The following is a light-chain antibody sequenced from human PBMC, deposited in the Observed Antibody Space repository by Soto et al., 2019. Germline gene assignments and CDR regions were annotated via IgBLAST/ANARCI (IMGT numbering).Light chain of an antibody. V-gene: IGKV2-28*01. CDR2: LGS. CDR3: MQALQTPSIT. J-gene: IGKJ5*01. CDR1: QSLLHSNGYNY. Sequence: DSVMTQSPLSLPVTPGEPASISCPSSQSLLHSNGYNYLDWYLQKPGQSPQLLFCLGSNRASGVPDRFSASGSGTDFTLKISRVEAEDVGVYYCMQALQTPSITFGQGTRLEI.